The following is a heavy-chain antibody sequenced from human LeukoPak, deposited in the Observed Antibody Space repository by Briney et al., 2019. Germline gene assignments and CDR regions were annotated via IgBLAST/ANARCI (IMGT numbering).Heavy chain of an antibody. V-gene: IGHV3-48*03. CDR3: ARDGSRIFYGSGSYYNPNWFDP. CDR2: ISSSGSTI. J-gene: IGHJ5*02. D-gene: IGHD3-10*01. Sequence: GGSLRLSCAASGFTFSSYEMNWVRQAPGKGLEWVSYISSSGSTIYYADSVKGRFTISRDNAKNSLYLQMNSLRAEDTALYYCARDGSRIFYGSGSYYNPNWFDPWGQGTLVTVSS. CDR1: GFTFSSYE.